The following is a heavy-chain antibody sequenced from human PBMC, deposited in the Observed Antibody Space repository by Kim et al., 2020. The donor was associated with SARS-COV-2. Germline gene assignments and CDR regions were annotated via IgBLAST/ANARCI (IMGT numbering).Heavy chain of an antibody. CDR3: ARGSPTYYYGSGSSGPFDY. Sequence: SETLSLTCTVSGVSISSYYWSWIRQPPGKGLEWIGYIYYSGSTNYNPSLKSRVTISVDTSKNQFSLKLSSVTAADTAVYYCARGSPTYYYGSGSSGPFDYWGQGTLVTVSS. D-gene: IGHD3-10*01. V-gene: IGHV4-59*01. CDR1: GVSISSYY. CDR2: IYYSGST. J-gene: IGHJ4*02.